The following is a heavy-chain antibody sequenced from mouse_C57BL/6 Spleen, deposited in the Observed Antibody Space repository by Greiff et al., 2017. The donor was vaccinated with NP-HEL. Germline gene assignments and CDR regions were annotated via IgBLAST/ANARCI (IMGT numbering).Heavy chain of an antibody. V-gene: IGHV1-18*01. Sequence: VQLQQSGPELVKPGASVKIPCKASGYTFTDYNMDWVKQSHGKSLEWIGDINPNNGGTIYNQKFKGKATLTVDKSSSTAYMELRSLTSEDTAVYYCARSTPYDYDPPYFDYWGQCTTLTVSS. D-gene: IGHD2-4*01. CDR2: INPNNGGT. J-gene: IGHJ2*01. CDR1: GYTFTDYN. CDR3: ARSTPYDYDPPYFDY.